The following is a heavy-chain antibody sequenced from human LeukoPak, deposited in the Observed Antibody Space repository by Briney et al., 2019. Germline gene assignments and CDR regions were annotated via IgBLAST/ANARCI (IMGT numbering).Heavy chain of an antibody. CDR2: ISSSSSYI. V-gene: IGHV3-21*04. CDR3: AKDSPGVAVKYFDY. J-gene: IGHJ4*02. Sequence: PGGSLRLSCAASGFTFSSYSMNWVRQAPGKGLEWVSSISSSSSYIYYADSVKGRFTISRDNSKNTLYLQMNSLRAEDTAVYYCAKDSPGVAVKYFDYWGQGTLVTVSS. D-gene: IGHD6-19*01. CDR1: GFTFSSYS.